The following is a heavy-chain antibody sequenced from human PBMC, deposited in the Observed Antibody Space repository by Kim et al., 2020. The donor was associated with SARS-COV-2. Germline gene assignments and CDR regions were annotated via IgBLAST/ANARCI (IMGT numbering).Heavy chain of an antibody. V-gene: IGHV3-7*01. CDR2: IKHDGSEK. Sequence: GSLRLSCAASGFTFSNYWMSWVRQAPGKGLEWVANIKHDGSEKYYVDSVKGRFTISRDSAKNSLFLQMNSLRAEDTAVYYCARVVVRGIIITRDWYFDL. CDR3: ARVVVRGIIITRDWYFDL. CDR1: GFTFSNYW. D-gene: IGHD3-10*01. J-gene: IGHJ2*01.